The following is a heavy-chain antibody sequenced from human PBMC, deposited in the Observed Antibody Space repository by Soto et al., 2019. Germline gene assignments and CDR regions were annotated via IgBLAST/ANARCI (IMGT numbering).Heavy chain of an antibody. CDR1: GYTFSAYF. Sequence: ASVKVSCKASGYTFSAYFLHWVRQAPGQGFEWVGWIDPNSGATNYAQKLQGWVTMSRDTPISTAYMELSRLSSDDTAVYYCARGPNTAAYDYWGQGTLVTVSS. J-gene: IGHJ4*02. CDR3: ARGPNTAAYDY. CDR2: IDPNSGAT. D-gene: IGHD5-18*01. V-gene: IGHV1-2*04.